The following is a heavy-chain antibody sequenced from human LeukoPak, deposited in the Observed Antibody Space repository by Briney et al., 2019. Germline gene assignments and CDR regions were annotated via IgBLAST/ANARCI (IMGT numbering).Heavy chain of an antibody. CDR2: IGAYNGNT. CDR3: ARAMDREEYYFDY. Sequence: ASVKVSCKASGYTFTSYGISWVRQAPGQGLEWMGWIGAYNGNTNYAQKLQGRVTITTDESTSTAYMELSSLRSEDTAVYYCARAMDREEYYFDYWGQGTLVTVSS. CDR1: GYTFTSYG. V-gene: IGHV1-18*01. D-gene: IGHD3-10*01. J-gene: IGHJ4*02.